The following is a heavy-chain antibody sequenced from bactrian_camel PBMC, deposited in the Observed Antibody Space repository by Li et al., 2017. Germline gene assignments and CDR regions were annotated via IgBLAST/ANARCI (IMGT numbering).Heavy chain of an antibody. CDR3: ATDRYGTSWFGQYEYYY. CDR1: GFTFSTYV. V-gene: IGHV3S40*01. Sequence: DVQLVESGGGLVQPGGSLRLSCAASGFTFSTYVMSWVRQAPGKGLEWVSTISSGGTTYYADSVKGRFTISRDNAKNTLYLDMSSLKSEDTALYWCATDRYGTSWFGQYEYYYWGQGTQVTVS. J-gene: IGHJ4*01. CDR2: TISSGGTT. D-gene: IGHD5*01.